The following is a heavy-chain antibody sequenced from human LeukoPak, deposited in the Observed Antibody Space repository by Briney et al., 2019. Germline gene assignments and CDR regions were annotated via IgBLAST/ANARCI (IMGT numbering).Heavy chain of an antibody. CDR2: IYYSGST. D-gene: IGHD1-26*01. J-gene: IGHJ4*02. CDR3: AGFYSGSYYHY. V-gene: IGHV4-39*07. Sequence: SETLSLTCTVSGGSISSSSYYWGWIRQPPGKGLEWIGSIYYSGSTNYNPSLKSRVTISVDTSKNQFSLKLSSVTAADTAVYYCAGFYSGSYYHYWGQGTLVTVSS. CDR1: GGSISSSSYY.